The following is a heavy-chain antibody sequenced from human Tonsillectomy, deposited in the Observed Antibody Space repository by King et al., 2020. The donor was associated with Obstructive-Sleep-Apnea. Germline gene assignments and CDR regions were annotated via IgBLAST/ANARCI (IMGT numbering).Heavy chain of an antibody. CDR2: TNQEGRGK. CDR1: GSTLGGNW. V-gene: IGHV3-7*03. CDR3: ARSIRYYGSGTYFDY. Sequence: VQLVESGGGLVQPGGSRRLSGAASGSTLGGNWRSWVAKAPGKGLEWVANTNQEGRGKYYVDSVKGRFTISRDNAKNSLFLQMNSLRAEDTAVYYCARSIRYYGSGTYFDYWGQGTLVTVSS. D-gene: IGHD3-10*01. J-gene: IGHJ4*02.